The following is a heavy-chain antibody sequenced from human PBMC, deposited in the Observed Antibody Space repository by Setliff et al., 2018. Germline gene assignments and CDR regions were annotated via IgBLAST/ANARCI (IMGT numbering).Heavy chain of an antibody. CDR2: IYYSGST. J-gene: IGHJ3*02. Sequence: SETLSLTCTVSGGSISRGGYYWSWIRQHPGMGLEWIGYIYYSGSTYHNPSLKTLVTISVDTSKNQFSLKLSSVTAADTAVYYCARCSGSYDAFDIWGQGTMVTVSS. V-gene: IGHV4-31*01. D-gene: IGHD1-26*01. CDR3: ARCSGSYDAFDI. CDR1: GGSISRGGYY.